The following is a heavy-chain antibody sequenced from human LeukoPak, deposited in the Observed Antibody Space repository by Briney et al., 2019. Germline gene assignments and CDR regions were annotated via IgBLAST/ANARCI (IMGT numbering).Heavy chain of an antibody. J-gene: IGHJ4*02. CDR1: GFTFNNAW. D-gene: IGHD3-10*01. CDR2: IKSKTDGGTA. V-gene: IGHV3-15*01. Sequence: GGSLRLSCGASGFTFNNAWMTWVRQAPGKGLEWVGRIKSKTDGGTADYAAPVKGRFTISRDDSKNTLYLQMNSLKTEDTAVYYCTTAGGSGTYYIPFDYWGQGTLVTVSS. CDR3: TTAGGSGTYYIPFDY.